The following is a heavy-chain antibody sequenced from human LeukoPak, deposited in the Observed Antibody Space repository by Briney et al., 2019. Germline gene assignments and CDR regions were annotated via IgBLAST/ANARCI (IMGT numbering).Heavy chain of an antibody. V-gene: IGHV3-23*01. D-gene: IGHD3-10*01. CDR3: AKDRWVSGSDNYYTLFDY. Sequence: GGSLRLSCAAFGFTFSNYAINWVRQAPGKGLEWVSSITGSGGGTYYADPVKGRFNISRDNSKNTLYLQMNSLRAEDTAVYYCAKDRWVSGSDNYYTLFDYWGQGTLVTVSS. J-gene: IGHJ4*02. CDR1: GFTFSNYA. CDR2: ITGSGGGT.